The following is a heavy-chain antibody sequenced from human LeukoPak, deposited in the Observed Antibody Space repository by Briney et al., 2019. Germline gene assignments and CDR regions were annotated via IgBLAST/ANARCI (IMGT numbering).Heavy chain of an antibody. D-gene: IGHD5-18*01. CDR1: GGSISSGSYY. CDR3: ARAGGYLGYMDV. J-gene: IGHJ6*03. CDR2: IYTSGST. V-gene: IGHV4-61*02. Sequence: PSETLSLTCTVSGGSISSGSYYWSWIRQPAGKGLEWIGRIYTSGSTNYNPSLKSRVTISIDTSQNQFSLKLSSVTAADTAVYYCARAGGYLGYMDVWGKGTTVTISS.